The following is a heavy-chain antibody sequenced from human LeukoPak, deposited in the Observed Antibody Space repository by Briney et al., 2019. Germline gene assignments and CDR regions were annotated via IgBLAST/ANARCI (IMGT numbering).Heavy chain of an antibody. Sequence: SETLSLTCTVSGGSISSYYRSWIRQPPGKGLEWIGYIYYSGSTNYNPSLKSRVTISVDTSKNQFSLKLSSVTAADTAVYYCARHLGGSSWFNWFDPWGQGTLVTVSS. CDR3: ARHLGGSSWFNWFDP. CDR2: IYYSGST. D-gene: IGHD6-13*01. CDR1: GGSISSYY. V-gene: IGHV4-59*08. J-gene: IGHJ5*02.